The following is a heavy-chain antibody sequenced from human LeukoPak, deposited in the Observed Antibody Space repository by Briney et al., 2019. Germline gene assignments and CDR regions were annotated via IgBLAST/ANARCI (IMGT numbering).Heavy chain of an antibody. Sequence: WASVKVSCKASGGTFSSYAISWVRQAPGQGLEWMGEIIPIFGTANYAQKFQGRVTITADESTSTAYMELSSLRSEDTAVYYCARGPVSRAYYYYGMDVWGQGTTVTVSS. CDR1: GGTFSSYA. V-gene: IGHV1-69*13. J-gene: IGHJ6*02. CDR2: IIPIFGTA. CDR3: ARGPVSRAYYYYGMDV.